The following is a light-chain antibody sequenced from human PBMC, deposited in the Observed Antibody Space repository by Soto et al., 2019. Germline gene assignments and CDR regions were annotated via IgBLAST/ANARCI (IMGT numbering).Light chain of an antibody. V-gene: IGKV3-11*01. CDR2: DAS. Sequence: EIVLTPSPATLSLSHGERATLSCRASQSVSSYLAWYQQKPGQAPRLLIYDASNRATGIPARFSGSGSGTDFTLTISSLEPEDFAVYYCQQRSNWPITFGQGTRLEIK. CDR3: QQRSNWPIT. J-gene: IGKJ5*01. CDR1: QSVSSY.